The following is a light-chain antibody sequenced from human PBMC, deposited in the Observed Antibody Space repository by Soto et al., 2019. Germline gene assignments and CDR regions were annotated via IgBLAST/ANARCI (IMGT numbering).Light chain of an antibody. Sequence: ETVLTQSPATLSLSPGERATLSCRASQSVNNNLAWDQQKPGQAPRLLIYDAYNRATGIAARFSGSGSGTDFTLTISSLAPEDFAVYYCQQRNNWTPDLTFGPGTKVD. CDR2: DAY. J-gene: IGKJ3*01. CDR1: QSVNNN. V-gene: IGKV3-11*01. CDR3: QQRNNWTPDLT.